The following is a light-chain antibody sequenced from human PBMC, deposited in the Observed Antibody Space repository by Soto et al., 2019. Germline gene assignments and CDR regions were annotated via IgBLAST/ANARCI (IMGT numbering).Light chain of an antibody. CDR2: AAS. CDR3: QQSYSSPPT. V-gene: IGKV1-39*01. Sequence: IQLTQSPSSLSASMGDRVTITCRASQSISSYLNWYRQKSGKAPKLLIYAASSLQSGVPSRFSGSGSGTDFTLTISSLQPEDFATYYCQQSYSSPPTFGQGTKVDIK. CDR1: QSISSY. J-gene: IGKJ1*01.